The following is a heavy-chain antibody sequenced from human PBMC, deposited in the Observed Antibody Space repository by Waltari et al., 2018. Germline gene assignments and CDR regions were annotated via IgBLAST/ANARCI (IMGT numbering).Heavy chain of an antibody. J-gene: IGHJ6*02. CDR3: ARDDCSRTSCYFGMDV. V-gene: IGHV4-38-2*02. CDR2: IYHSGST. CDR1: GYTISSGYY. D-gene: IGHD2-2*01. Sequence: QVQLQESGPGLVKPSETLSLTCAVSGYTISSGYYWGWLRQPPGKGLEWIGTIYHSGSTYYNPSLKSRVTMSVDTSRNQFSLKLSSVTAADTAVYYCARDDCSRTSCYFGMDVWGQGTTVTVSS.